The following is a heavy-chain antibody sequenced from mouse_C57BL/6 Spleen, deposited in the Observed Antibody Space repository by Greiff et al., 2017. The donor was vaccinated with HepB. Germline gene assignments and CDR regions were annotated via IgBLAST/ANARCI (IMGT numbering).Heavy chain of an antibody. CDR2: INPSSGYT. CDR3: ARGGYSTPFDY. V-gene: IGHV1-4*01. J-gene: IGHJ2*01. D-gene: IGHD2-5*01. Sequence: LVESGAELARPGASVKMSCKASGYTFTSYTMHWVKQRPGQGLEWIGYINPSSGYTKYNQKFKDKATLTADKSSSTAYMQLSSLTSEDSAVYYCARGGYSTPFDYWGQGTTLTVSS. CDR1: GYTFTSYT.